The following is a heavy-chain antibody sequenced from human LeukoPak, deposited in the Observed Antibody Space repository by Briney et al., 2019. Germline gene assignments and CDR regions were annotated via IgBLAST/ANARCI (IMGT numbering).Heavy chain of an antibody. V-gene: IGHV3-53*01. J-gene: IGHJ4*02. CDR3: AKDPVRDIVLMVYAL. CDR1: GFTVSSYY. D-gene: IGHD2-8*01. Sequence: GGSLRLSCVASGFTVSSYYVSWVRQAPGKGLEWVSVIYSGGSTYYADSVKGRFTISRDNSKNTLYLQMNSLRAEDTAVYYCAKDPVRDIVLMVYALWGQGTLVTVSS. CDR2: IYSGGST.